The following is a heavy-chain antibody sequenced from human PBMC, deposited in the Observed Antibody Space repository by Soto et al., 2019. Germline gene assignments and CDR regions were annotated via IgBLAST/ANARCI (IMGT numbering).Heavy chain of an antibody. V-gene: IGHV1-58*01. CDR2: IVVGSGNT. CDR1: GFTFTSSA. J-gene: IGHJ4*02. D-gene: IGHD3-16*01. Sequence: ASVKVSCKASGFTFTSSAVQWVRQARGQRLEWIGWIVVGSGNTNYAQKFQERVTITRDMSTSTAYMELSSLRSEDTAVYYCASVTFGGVVLAHWGQGTLVTVSS. CDR3: ASVTFGGVVLAH.